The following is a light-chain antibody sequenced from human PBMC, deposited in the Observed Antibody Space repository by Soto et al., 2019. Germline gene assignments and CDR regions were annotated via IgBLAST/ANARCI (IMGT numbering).Light chain of an antibody. J-gene: IGKJ4*01. CDR1: QSVRDN. Sequence: EIVMTQSPATLSVSPGERATLSCRASQSVRDNLAWYQQQPGQPPRLLIYGTSIRATGIPARFSGGAFGTEFPLTISSLQSEDLAVYYCQQYDNWPLTFGGGTKVEIK. CDR3: QQYDNWPLT. CDR2: GTS. V-gene: IGKV3-15*01.